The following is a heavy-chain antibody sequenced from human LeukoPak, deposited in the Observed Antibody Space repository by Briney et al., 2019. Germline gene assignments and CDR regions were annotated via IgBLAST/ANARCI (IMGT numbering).Heavy chain of an antibody. CDR2: INHSGSN. Sequence: SETLSLTCAVYGRSFRGYYWSCIRQPPGKGVEWIGEINHSGSNNYNPSLKSLVTISVDTSKNQFSLKLSSVTAADTAVYYCARELDRRGGVAHWGQGTLVTVSS. CDR3: ARELDRRGGVAH. V-gene: IGHV4-34*01. D-gene: IGHD1-1*01. J-gene: IGHJ5*02. CDR1: GRSFRGYY.